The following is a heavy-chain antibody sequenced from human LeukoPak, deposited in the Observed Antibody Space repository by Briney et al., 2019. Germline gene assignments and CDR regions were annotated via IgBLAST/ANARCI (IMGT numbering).Heavy chain of an antibody. CDR3: ARTGSGSYYNRVY. CDR2: IYYSGST. Sequence: SETLSLTCTVSGDSISSSSYYWGWIRQPPGKGLEWIGSIYYSGSTYYNPSLKSRVTISVDTSKNQFSLKLSSVTAADTAVYYCARTGSGSYYNRVYWGQGTLVTVSS. CDR1: GDSISSSSYY. V-gene: IGHV4-39*01. D-gene: IGHD3-10*01. J-gene: IGHJ4*02.